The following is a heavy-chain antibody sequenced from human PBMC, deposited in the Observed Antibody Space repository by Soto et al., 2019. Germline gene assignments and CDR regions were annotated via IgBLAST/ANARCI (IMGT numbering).Heavy chain of an antibody. CDR3: ARDSEYYDFWSGYYDYYYGMDV. J-gene: IGHJ6*02. D-gene: IGHD3-3*01. V-gene: IGHV3-30-3*01. CDR2: ISYDGSNK. CDR1: GFTFSSYA. Sequence: PGGSLRLSCAASGFTFSSYAMHWVRQAPGKGLEWVAVISYDGSNKYYADSVKGRFTISRDNSKNTLYLQMNSLRAEDTAVYYCARDSEYYDFWSGYYDYYYGMDVWGQGTTVTVSS.